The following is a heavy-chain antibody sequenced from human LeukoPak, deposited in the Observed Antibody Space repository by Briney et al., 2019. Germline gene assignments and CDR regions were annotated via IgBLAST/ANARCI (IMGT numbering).Heavy chain of an antibody. V-gene: IGHV1-24*01. J-gene: IGHJ3*02. CDR3: ATPPPVVPAAMKGHGAFDI. CDR2: FDPEDGET. D-gene: IGHD2-2*01. Sequence: ASVKVSCKVSGYTLTELSMHWVRQAPGKGLEWMGGFDPEDGETIYAQKFQGRVAMTEDTSTDTAYMELSSLRSEDTAVHYCATPPPVVPAAMKGHGAFDIWGQGTMVTVSS. CDR1: GYTLTELS.